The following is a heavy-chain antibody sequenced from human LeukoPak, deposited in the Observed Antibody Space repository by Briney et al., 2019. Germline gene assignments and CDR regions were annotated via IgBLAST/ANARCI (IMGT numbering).Heavy chain of an antibody. V-gene: IGHV3-74*03. Sequence: KSGGSLRLSCAASGFTFSSCAMSWVRQAPGKGLEWVSGSDGTTTKYADSVKGRFTVSRDNTKNTLYLLMNSLGVEDTAVYYCAREADAFDIWGQGTMVTVSS. CDR3: AREADAFDI. CDR1: GFTFSSCA. CDR2: SDGTTT. J-gene: IGHJ3*02.